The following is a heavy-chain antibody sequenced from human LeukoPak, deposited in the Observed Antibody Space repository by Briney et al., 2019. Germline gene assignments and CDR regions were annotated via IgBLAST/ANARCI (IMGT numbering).Heavy chain of an antibody. V-gene: IGHV4-4*07. D-gene: IGHD3-3*01. CDR1: GGSISSYY. Sequence: SEALSLTCTVSGGSISSYYWSWIRQPAGKGLEWIGRIYTSGSTNYNPSLKSRVTMSVDTSKNQFSLKLSSVTAADTAVYYCARDTSTTYYDFWSGYQAAGFDYWGQGTLVTVSS. CDR3: ARDTSTTYYDFWSGYQAAGFDY. CDR2: IYTSGST. J-gene: IGHJ4*02.